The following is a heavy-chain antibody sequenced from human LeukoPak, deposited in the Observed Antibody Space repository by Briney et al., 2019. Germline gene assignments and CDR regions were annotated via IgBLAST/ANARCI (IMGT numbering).Heavy chain of an antibody. CDR3: ARATDYYYYYMDV. J-gene: IGHJ6*03. CDR1: TGSINSGSYY. D-gene: IGHD4-17*01. Sequence: SETLSLTCTVSTGSINSGSYYWGWIRQPPGKGLEWIGSIYYSGSTYYNPSLKSRVTISVDTSKDQFSLKLSSVTASDTAVYYCARATDYYYYYMDVWGKGTTVTVSS. V-gene: IGHV4-39*01. CDR2: IYYSGST.